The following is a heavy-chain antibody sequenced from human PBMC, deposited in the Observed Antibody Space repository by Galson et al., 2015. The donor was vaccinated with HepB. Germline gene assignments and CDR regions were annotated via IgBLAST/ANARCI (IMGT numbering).Heavy chain of an antibody. D-gene: IGHD4-17*01. CDR3: ARDFRVMLGGDSNDY. V-gene: IGHV3-74*01. CDR1: GFTFSSYW. J-gene: IGHJ4*02. Sequence: SLRLSCAASGFTFSSYWMHWVRQAPGKGLVWVSRINSDGSSTSYADSVKGRFTISRDNAKNTLYLQMNSLRAEDTAVYYCARDFRVMLGGDSNDYGGQGTLCTVSS. CDR2: INSDGSST.